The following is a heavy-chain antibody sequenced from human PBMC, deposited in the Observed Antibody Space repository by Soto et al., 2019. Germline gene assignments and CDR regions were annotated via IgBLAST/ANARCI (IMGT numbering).Heavy chain of an antibody. CDR3: ARHPERIAQIGWFDP. CDR1: GFTFSSYS. Sequence: PGGSLRLSCAASGFTFSSYSMNWVRQAPGKGLEWVSYISSSSSTIYYADSVKGRFTISRGNAKNSLYLQMNSLRAEYTAVYYCARHPERIAQIGWFDPWGQGTLVTVSS. CDR2: ISSSSSTI. D-gene: IGHD6-13*01. J-gene: IGHJ5*02. V-gene: IGHV3-48*01.